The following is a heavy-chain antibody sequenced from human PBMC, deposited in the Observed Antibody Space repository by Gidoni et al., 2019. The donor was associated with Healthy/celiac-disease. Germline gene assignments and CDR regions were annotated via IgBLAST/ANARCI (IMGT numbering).Heavy chain of an antibody. V-gene: IGHV1-3*01. CDR3: ARDLSDFWSGYFDY. Sequence: HVQLVQSGAEVKKPGASVKVSCKASGYTFTSYAMHWVRQAPGQRLEWMGWINAGNGNTKYSQKFQGRVTITRDTSASTAYMELSSLRSEDTAVYYCARDLSDFWSGYFDYWGQGTLVTVSS. CDR1: GYTFTSYA. J-gene: IGHJ4*02. CDR2: INAGNGNT. D-gene: IGHD3-3*01.